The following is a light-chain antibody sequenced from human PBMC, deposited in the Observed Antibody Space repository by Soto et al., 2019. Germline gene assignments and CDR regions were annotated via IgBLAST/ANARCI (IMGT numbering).Light chain of an antibody. Sequence: EIVLTQSLATLSLSPGERANLSCRASQTVNYLAWYQQKPGQYPRLLIFDASNRATGIPARFSGSGSGTDFSLAISSLEPEDFAVYYCEQRGTWPPLTFGGGTKVQI. CDR2: DAS. CDR3: EQRGTWPPLT. CDR1: QTVNY. V-gene: IGKV3-11*01. J-gene: IGKJ4*01.